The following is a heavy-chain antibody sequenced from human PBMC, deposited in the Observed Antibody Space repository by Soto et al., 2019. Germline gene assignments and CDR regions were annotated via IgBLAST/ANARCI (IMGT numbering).Heavy chain of an antibody. J-gene: IGHJ4*02. CDR3: ASRKSSPYFDY. D-gene: IGHD3-10*01. CDR2: IYYSGST. Sequence: SETLSLTCTVSGGSISSGGYYWNWLRQHPGKGLEWIGYIYYSGSTYYNPSLESRVTISVDTSKNQFSLKLSSVTAADTAVYYCASRKSSPYFDYWGQGTLVTVSS. CDR1: GGSISSGGYY. V-gene: IGHV4-31*03.